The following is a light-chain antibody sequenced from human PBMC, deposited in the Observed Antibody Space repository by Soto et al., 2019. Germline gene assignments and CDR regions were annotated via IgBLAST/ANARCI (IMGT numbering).Light chain of an antibody. CDR1: SSDVGDYNH. CDR2: DVS. V-gene: IGLV2-14*01. CDR3: SSYTTSSTL. J-gene: IGLJ2*01. Sequence: QSALTQPASVSGSPGQWITISCTGTSSDVGDYNHVSWYQQHPGKAPKLMIYDVSHRPSGVSNRFSGSKSGNTASLTISGLQAEDEADYYCSSYTTSSTLFGRGTKLTVL.